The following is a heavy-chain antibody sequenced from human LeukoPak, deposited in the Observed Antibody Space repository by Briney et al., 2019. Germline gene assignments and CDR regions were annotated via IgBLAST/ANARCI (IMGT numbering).Heavy chain of an antibody. CDR3: ASTLEDYYDSSGYYRLFDY. J-gene: IGHJ4*02. V-gene: IGHV1-69*04. D-gene: IGHD3-22*01. Sequence: PVASVTVSCKASGGTFSSYAISWVRQAPGQGLEWMGRIIPILGIANYAQKFQGRVTITADKSTSTAYMELSSLRSEDTAVYYCASTLEDYYDSSGYYRLFDYWGQGALVTVSS. CDR2: IIPILGIA. CDR1: GGTFSSYA.